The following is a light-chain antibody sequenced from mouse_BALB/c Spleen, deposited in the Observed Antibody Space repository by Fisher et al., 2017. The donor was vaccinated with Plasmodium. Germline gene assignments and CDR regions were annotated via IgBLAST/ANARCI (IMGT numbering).Light chain of an antibody. Sequence: DIVLTQSTATLSVTPGDRVSLSCRASQSISNYLHWYQQKSHESPRLLINYTSQSISGIPSRFSGSGSGTDFTLSINSVETEDFGMYFCQQSNSWPYTFGGGTKLEIK. J-gene: IGKJ2*01. V-gene: IGKV5-45*01. CDR2: YTS. CDR1: QSISNY. CDR3: QQSNSWPYT.